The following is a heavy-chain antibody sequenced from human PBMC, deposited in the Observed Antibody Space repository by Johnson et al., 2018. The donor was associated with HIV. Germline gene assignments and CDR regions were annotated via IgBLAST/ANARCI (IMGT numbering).Heavy chain of an antibody. Sequence: QVQLVESGGGLVQPGRSLRLSCAASGFTFSSYAMHWVRQAPGKGLECVAVISYDGSNKYYADSVKGRFTISRDNSKNTLYLQMNSLRAEDTAVYYCARDAPRRIAVADPKDGHDAFDIWGQGTMVTVSS. CDR1: GFTFSSYA. CDR2: ISYDGSNK. J-gene: IGHJ3*02. CDR3: ARDAPRRIAVADPKDGHDAFDI. V-gene: IGHV3-30-3*01. D-gene: IGHD6-19*01.